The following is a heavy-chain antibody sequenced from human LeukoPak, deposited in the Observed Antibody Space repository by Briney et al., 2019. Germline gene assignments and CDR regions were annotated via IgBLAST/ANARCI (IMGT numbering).Heavy chain of an antibody. Sequence: SQTLSLTCTVSGGSISSGGYYWSWIRQHPGKGLEWIGYIYYSGSTYYNPSLKSRVTISVDTSKNQFSLKLSSVTAADTAVYYCARVSDSSGYYLGYWGQGTLVTVSS. D-gene: IGHD3-22*01. CDR3: ARVSDSSGYYLGY. V-gene: IGHV4-31*03. CDR2: IYYSGST. CDR1: GGSISSGGYY. J-gene: IGHJ4*02.